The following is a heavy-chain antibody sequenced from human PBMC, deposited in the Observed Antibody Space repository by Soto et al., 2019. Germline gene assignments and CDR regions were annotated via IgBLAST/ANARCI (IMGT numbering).Heavy chain of an antibody. J-gene: IGHJ4*02. D-gene: IGHD6-13*01. CDR3: AKDHRYSSSWYGK. V-gene: IGHV3-23*01. Sequence: LRLSCAASGLTFSSYAMSWVRQAPGKGLEWVSAISGSGGSTYYADSVKGRFTISRDNSKNTLYLQMNSLRAEDTAVYYCAKDHRYSSSWYGKWGQGTLVTVSS. CDR1: GLTFSSYA. CDR2: ISGSGGST.